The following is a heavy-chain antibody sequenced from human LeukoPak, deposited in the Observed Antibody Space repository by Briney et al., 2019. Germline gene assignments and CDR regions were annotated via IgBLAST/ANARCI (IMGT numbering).Heavy chain of an antibody. CDR1: GGSFSDYY. CDR2: INHSGST. J-gene: IGHJ4*02. CDR3: ARRLPDYYYDSSGYLIPPRYFDY. V-gene: IGHV4-34*01. Sequence: PSETLSLTCVVYGGSFSDYYWSWIRQPPGKGLEWIGEINHSGSTNYNPSLKSRGTISVDTSKNQFSLKLSSVTAADTAVYYCARRLPDYYYDSSGYLIPPRYFDYWGQGTLVTVSS. D-gene: IGHD3-22*01.